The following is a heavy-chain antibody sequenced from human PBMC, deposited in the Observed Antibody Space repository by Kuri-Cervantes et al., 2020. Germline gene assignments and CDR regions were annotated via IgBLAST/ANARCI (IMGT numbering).Heavy chain of an antibody. CDR1: GFTFSSYW. CDR2: IKKDGSEK. J-gene: IGHJ4*02. V-gene: IGHV3-7*01. D-gene: IGHD3-10*01. CDR3: ARDKGWFGNSNDY. Sequence: GGSLRLSCAASGFTFSSYWMSWVRQAPGKGLEWVANIKKDGSEKYYVDSVKGRFTISRDNAKNSLYLQMNSLRAEDTAVYYCARDKGWFGNSNDYWGQGTLVTVSS.